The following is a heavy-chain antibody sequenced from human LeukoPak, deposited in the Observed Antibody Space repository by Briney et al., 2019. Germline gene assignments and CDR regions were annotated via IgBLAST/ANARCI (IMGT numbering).Heavy chain of an antibody. Sequence: ASVKVSCKASGYTFTSYYMHWVRQAPGQGLEWMGIINPSGGSTSYAQKFQERVTITRDMSTSTAFMELRSLRSDDTAVYYCARVKLATIGGYYYYYFMDVWGKGTTVTISS. J-gene: IGHJ6*03. CDR1: GYTFTSYY. CDR3: ARVKLATIGGYYYYYFMDV. CDR2: INPSGGST. D-gene: IGHD5-12*01. V-gene: IGHV1-46*01.